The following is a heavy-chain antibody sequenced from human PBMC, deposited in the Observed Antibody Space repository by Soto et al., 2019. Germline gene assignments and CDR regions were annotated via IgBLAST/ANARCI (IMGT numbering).Heavy chain of an antibody. Sequence: GGSLRLSCAASGFTFSSYGMHWVRQAPGKGLEWVAVISYDGSNKYYADSVKGRFTISRDNSKNTLYLQMNSLRAEDTAVYYCAKDPTPGHILYYYGMDVWGQGTTVTVSS. CDR2: ISYDGSNK. V-gene: IGHV3-30*18. J-gene: IGHJ6*02. D-gene: IGHD2-21*01. CDR1: GFTFSSYG. CDR3: AKDPTPGHILYYYGMDV.